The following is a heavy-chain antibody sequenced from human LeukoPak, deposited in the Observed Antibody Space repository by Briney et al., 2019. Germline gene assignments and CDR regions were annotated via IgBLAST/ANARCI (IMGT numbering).Heavy chain of an antibody. Sequence: GGSLRLSCAASGFTVSSNYLSWVRRAPGKGLEWVSAISGSGGSTYYADSVKGRFAISRDNSKSMLYLQLNSLRAEDTAVYYCAKDPLESYYYYYGMDVWGQGTTVTVSS. CDR3: AKDPLESYYYYYGMDV. V-gene: IGHV3-23*01. CDR2: ISGSGGST. D-gene: IGHD1-1*01. CDR1: GFTVSSNY. J-gene: IGHJ6*02.